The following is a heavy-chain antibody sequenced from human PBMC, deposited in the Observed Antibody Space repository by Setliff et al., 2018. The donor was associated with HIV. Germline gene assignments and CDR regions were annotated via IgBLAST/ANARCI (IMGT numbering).Heavy chain of an antibody. D-gene: IGHD4-17*01. Sequence: ASVKVSCKASGFTFSDYYMHWVRQAPGQGLEWMGWINPNSSDTNYAQKFQGRVTMTRDTSISTAYMDLSGLRSDDTAVYYCARRVPPIPSGDLDYWGQGTLVTVSS. J-gene: IGHJ4*02. CDR3: ARRVPPIPSGDLDY. CDR1: GFTFSDYY. CDR2: INPNSSDT. V-gene: IGHV1-2*02.